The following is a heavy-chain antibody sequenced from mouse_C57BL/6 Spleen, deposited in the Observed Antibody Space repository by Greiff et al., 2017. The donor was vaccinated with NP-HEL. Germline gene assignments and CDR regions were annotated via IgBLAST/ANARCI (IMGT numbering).Heavy chain of an antibody. Sequence: DVKLQESGPGLVKPSQSLSLTCSVTGYSITSGYYWNWIRQFPGNKLEWMGYISYDGSNNYNPSLKNRISITRDTSKNQFFLKLNSVTTEDTATYYCARIGSLLLGYFDVWGTGTTVTVSS. D-gene: IGHD1-2*01. CDR3: ARIGSLLLGYFDV. J-gene: IGHJ1*03. CDR2: ISYDGSN. CDR1: GYSITSGYY. V-gene: IGHV3-6*01.